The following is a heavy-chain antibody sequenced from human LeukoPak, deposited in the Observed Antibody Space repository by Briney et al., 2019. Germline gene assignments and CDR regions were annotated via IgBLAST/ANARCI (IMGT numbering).Heavy chain of an antibody. CDR2: IKKDVGEK. CDR3: ARGPPYGSRSDYFDY. D-gene: IGHD3-10*01. V-gene: IGHV3-7*01. Sequence: GGSLRLSCAASGFTFSSHWMTWIRQAPGKGLEWVASIKKDVGEKFYVDSVKGRFTISRDNAKNSLYLHMNSLRVEDTAVYYCARGPPYGSRSDYFDYWGQGTPVTVSS. CDR1: GFTFSSHW. J-gene: IGHJ4*02.